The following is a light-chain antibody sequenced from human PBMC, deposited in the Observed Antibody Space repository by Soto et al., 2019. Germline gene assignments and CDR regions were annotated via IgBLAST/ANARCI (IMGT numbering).Light chain of an antibody. CDR2: SSS. CDR3: QLYRTSPPTWT. V-gene: IGKV3-20*01. Sequence: ELVMTQSPATLSVSAGARATLSCRARQRVSGTYLAWYQQSPGQAPRLLIXSSSSSASGIPDRFSGRGSGTDFTPTISRLEPEEFAVYFCQLYRTSPPTWTFGQGTKVENK. J-gene: IGKJ1*01. CDR1: QRVSGTY.